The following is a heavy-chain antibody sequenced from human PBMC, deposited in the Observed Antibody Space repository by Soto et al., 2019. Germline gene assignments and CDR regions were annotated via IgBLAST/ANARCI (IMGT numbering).Heavy chain of an antibody. CDR2: ISGSGGST. V-gene: IGHV3-23*01. J-gene: IGHJ4*02. CDR1: GFTFSSYA. Sequence: GGSLRLSCTASGFTFSSYAMSWVRQAPGKGLEWVSAISGSGGSTYYADSVKGRFTIFRDNSKNTLYLQMNSLRAEDTAVYYCAPLELDRYFDYWGQGTLVTVSS. CDR3: APLELDRYFDY. D-gene: IGHD1-26*01.